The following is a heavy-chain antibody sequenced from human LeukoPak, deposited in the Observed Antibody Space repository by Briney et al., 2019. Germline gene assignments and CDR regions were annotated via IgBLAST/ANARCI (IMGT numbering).Heavy chain of an antibody. V-gene: IGHV3-74*01. CDR3: ARGPSSNWSGLDF. CDR2: ISPTGSTT. CDR1: GFSFSGHW. Sequence: GGSLRLSCAASGFSFSGHWMHWARQLPGKGLVWVSRISPTGSTTSYADSVKGRYTVSRDNAKNTLYLQVNNLRAEDTAVYYCARGPSSNWSGLDFWGQGTLLTVSS. D-gene: IGHD6-13*01. J-gene: IGHJ4*02.